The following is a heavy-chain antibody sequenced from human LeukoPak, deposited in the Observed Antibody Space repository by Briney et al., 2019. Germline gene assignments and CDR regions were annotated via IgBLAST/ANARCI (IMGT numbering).Heavy chain of an antibody. J-gene: IGHJ4*02. Sequence: PSETLSLTCTVSGGSISSYYWSWIRQPPGKGLEWIGYIYYSGSTNYNPSLKGRVTISVDTSKNQFSLKLSSVTAADTAVYYCAREECSSTSCYAGTWGQGTLVTVSS. CDR3: AREECSSTSCYAGT. V-gene: IGHV4-59*01. CDR2: IYYSGST. D-gene: IGHD2-2*01. CDR1: GGSISSYY.